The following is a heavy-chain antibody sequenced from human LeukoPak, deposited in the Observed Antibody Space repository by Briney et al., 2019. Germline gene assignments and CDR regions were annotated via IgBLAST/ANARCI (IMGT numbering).Heavy chain of an antibody. CDR2: ISSSGSTI. V-gene: IGHV3-48*03. CDR3: ARDGYWGSLDY. J-gene: IGHJ4*02. CDR1: GFTFSSYE. D-gene: IGHD7-27*01. Sequence: GGSLRLSCAASGFTFSSYEMNWVRQAPGKGLEWVSYISSSGSTICYADSVKGRFTISRDNAKNSLYLQMNSLRAEDTAVYYCARDGYWGSLDYWGQGTLVTVSS.